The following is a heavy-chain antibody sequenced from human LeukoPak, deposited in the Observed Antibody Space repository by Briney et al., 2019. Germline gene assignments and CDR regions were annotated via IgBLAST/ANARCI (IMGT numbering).Heavy chain of an antibody. V-gene: IGHV3-53*01. CDR1: GFTVSSNY. D-gene: IGHD6-6*01. CDR3: AREPTYSSSLDY. J-gene: IGHJ4*02. CDR2: TYSSGTT. Sequence: GGSLRLSCAASGFTVSSNYMSWVRQAPGRGLEYISVTYSSGTTYYADSVRDRFTISRDNSRNTLYLQMNSLRPEDTAVYYCAREPTYSSSLDYWGQGTLVTVSS.